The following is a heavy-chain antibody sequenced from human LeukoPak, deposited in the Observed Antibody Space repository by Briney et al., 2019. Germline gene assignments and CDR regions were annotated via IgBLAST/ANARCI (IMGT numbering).Heavy chain of an antibody. CDR2: IYYSWST. D-gene: IGHD6-6*01. CDR3: ARDSSSSSYFDY. J-gene: IGHJ4*02. Sequence: PSETLSLTSTVSGDSISSYYWSWIRQPPGEGLEWIGYIYYSWSTNYNNSLKSRVTISVDTSKIQFSLRLTAVTAADTAVYYCARDSSSSSYFDYWGQGTLVTVSS. V-gene: IGHV4-59*01. CDR1: GDSISSYY.